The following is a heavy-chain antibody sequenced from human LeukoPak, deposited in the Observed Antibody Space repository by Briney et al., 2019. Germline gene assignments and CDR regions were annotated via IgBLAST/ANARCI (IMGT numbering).Heavy chain of an antibody. V-gene: IGHV1-8*01. CDR1: GYTFTSYD. Sequence: ASVKVSCKASGYTFTSYDINWVRQATGQGLEWMGWMNPNSGNTGYAQKFQGRVTMTRNTSISTAYMELSSLRSEDTAVYYCARGRSSAGYSYGYYYFDYWGQGTLVTVSS. D-gene: IGHD5-18*01. J-gene: IGHJ4*02. CDR3: ARGRSSAGYSYGYYYFDY. CDR2: MNPNSGNT.